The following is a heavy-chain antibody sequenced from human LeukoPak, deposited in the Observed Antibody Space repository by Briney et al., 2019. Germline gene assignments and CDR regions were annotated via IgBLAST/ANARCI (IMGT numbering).Heavy chain of an antibody. Sequence: GGSLRLSCAVSGFTFRSYWMHWVRQAPWKGLVWVSRIKSDGSTNYADSVKGRFTISRDNAKNTVSLQMNSLRAEDTGVYYCARAPSEIGGYYPEYFRHWGPGTLVTVSS. CDR3: ARAPSEIGGYYPEYFRH. CDR1: GFTFRSYW. D-gene: IGHD3-22*01. J-gene: IGHJ1*01. CDR2: IKSDGST. V-gene: IGHV3-74*01.